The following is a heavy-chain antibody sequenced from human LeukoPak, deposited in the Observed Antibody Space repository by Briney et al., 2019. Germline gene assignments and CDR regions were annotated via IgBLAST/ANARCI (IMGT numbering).Heavy chain of an antibody. Sequence: GRSLRLSCAASGFTFDDYAMHWVRQAPGKGLEWVSGISWNSGSIGYADSVKGRFTISRDNAKNSLYLQMNSLRAEDTALYYCAKARYSISWYGNGFDPWGQGTLVTVSS. V-gene: IGHV3-9*01. CDR2: ISWNSGSI. D-gene: IGHD6-13*01. J-gene: IGHJ5*02. CDR3: AKARYSISWYGNGFDP. CDR1: GFTFDDYA.